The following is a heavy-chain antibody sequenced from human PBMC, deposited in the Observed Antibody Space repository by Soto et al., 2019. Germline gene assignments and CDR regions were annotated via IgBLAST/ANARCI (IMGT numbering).Heavy chain of an antibody. D-gene: IGHD3-10*01. CDR3: AKDNGDGSGSYYGY. CDR1: GYTFTSYG. CDR2: NSAYNGNT. Sequence: QVLLVQSGAEVKKPGASVKVSFKASGYTFTSYGISWVRQAPGQGLEWMGWNSAYNGNTNYAQKLQGRDTMTTDTSTSTAYMELRSLRSDDTAVYYCAKDNGDGSGSYYGYWGQGNQVTLSS. V-gene: IGHV1-18*01. J-gene: IGHJ4*02.